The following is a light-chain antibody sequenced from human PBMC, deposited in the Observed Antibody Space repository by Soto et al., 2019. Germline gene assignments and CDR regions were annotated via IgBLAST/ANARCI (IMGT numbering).Light chain of an antibody. CDR2: DAS. CDR1: QSVGTY. CDR3: RQRSVYVT. V-gene: IGKV3-11*01. J-gene: IGKJ4*01. Sequence: EIVLTQSPATMSLSPGERATLSCRTSQSVGTYLAWYQQKPGQAPRLLIYDASNRATGIPARFSGSGSGTDFTLTISSLEPEDFGVYYCRQRSVYVTFGGGTKVDVK.